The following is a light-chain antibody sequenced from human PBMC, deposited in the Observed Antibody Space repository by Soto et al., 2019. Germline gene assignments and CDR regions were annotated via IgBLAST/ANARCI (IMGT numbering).Light chain of an antibody. J-gene: IGLJ1*01. Sequence: QSALTQPASVSGSPGQSITISCTGTSSDVGGYKYVSWYQQHPGKAPKLMIYDIRSRPSGVSNRFSGSKSGNTASLTISGLQADDEADYYCSSYTSSSTRVFGTGTKLTVL. V-gene: IGLV2-14*03. CDR1: SSDVGGYKY. CDR2: DIR. CDR3: SSYTSSSTRV.